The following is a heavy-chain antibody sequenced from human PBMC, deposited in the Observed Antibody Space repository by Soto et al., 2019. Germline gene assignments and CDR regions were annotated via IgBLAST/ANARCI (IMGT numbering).Heavy chain of an antibody. J-gene: IGHJ4*02. CDR1: GFTFSTYA. CDR3: ARRGSGSYYDY. Sequence: VQLLESGGGLVQPGGSLRLSCAASGFTFSTYAMRWVRQAPGKGLEWVSAISGRGDSTYYADYVKGRFTISRDNSKNTLYLQMNSLRAEDPAVYYCARRGSGSYYDYWGQGTLVTVSS. V-gene: IGHV3-23*01. CDR2: ISGRGDST. D-gene: IGHD1-26*01.